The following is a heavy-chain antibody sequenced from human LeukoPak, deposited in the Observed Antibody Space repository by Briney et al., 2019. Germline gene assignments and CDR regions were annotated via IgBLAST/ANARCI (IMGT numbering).Heavy chain of an antibody. CDR1: GYTFTSYG. CDR2: ISAYNGNT. D-gene: IGHD3-10*01. J-gene: IGHJ5*02. CDR3: ARHMVRGVITPYNWFDP. Sequence: ASVKVSCKASGYTFTSYGISWVRQAPGQGLEWMGWISAYNGNTNYAQKLQGRVTMTTDTSTSTAYMELRSLRSDDTAVYYCARHMVRGVITPYNWFDPWGQGTLVTVSS. V-gene: IGHV1-18*01.